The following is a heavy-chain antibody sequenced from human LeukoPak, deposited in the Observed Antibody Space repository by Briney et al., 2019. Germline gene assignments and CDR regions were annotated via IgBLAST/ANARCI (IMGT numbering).Heavy chain of an antibody. J-gene: IGHJ4*02. D-gene: IGHD5-12*01. CDR1: GYIFTSYW. CDR2: IDPSDSYT. V-gene: IGHV5-10-1*01. CDR3: ARQLYSGDEAYDY. Sequence: GESLKISCKGSGYIFTSYWINWVRQTPGKGLEWMGRIDPSDSYTKYSPSFQVHVTISADKSISTVYLQWSSLKASDTAMYYCARQLYSGDEAYDYWGQGTLVTVSS.